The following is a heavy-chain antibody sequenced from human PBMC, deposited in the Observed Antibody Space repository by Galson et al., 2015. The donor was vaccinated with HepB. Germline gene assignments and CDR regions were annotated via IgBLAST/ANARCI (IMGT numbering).Heavy chain of an antibody. Sequence: SLRLSCAASGFSFTRYAMTWVRQAPGKGLEWVSSITSSGGNSYFTDSVKGRFPGTRDNSKNTLLLQLNSLRAEDTAVYYCARTPKAIAAAGKGGPIDYWGQGTLVTVSS. CDR1: GFSFTRYA. CDR3: ARTPKAIAAAGKGGPIDY. D-gene: IGHD6-13*01. J-gene: IGHJ4*02. CDR2: ITSSGGNS. V-gene: IGHV3-23*01.